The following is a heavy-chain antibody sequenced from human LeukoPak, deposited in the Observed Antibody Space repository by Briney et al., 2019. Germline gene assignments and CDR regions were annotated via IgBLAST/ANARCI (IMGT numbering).Heavy chain of an antibody. D-gene: IGHD4-17*01. Sequence: GGSLRLSCAASGLSFSSYSMNWVRQAPGKGLQWVSSISSGSGYIYYADSVKGRFTISRDNSKNSLYLQMNSLRAEDTAVYYCVSSTVTRYYFDYWGQGTLVTVSS. V-gene: IGHV3-21*01. CDR2: ISSGSGYI. CDR3: VSSTVTRYYFDY. J-gene: IGHJ4*02. CDR1: GLSFSSYS.